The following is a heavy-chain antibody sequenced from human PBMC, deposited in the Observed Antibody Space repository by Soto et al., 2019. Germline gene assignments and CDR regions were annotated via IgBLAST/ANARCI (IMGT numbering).Heavy chain of an antibody. CDR1: GFTFSTYW. CDR2: IGEDGSET. V-gene: IGHV3-7*03. D-gene: IGHD2-15*01. CDR3: ARGSGGHNYYYGMDV. Sequence: EVQLVESGGGLVQPGGSLRLSCTASGFTFSTYWMSWVRQAPGMGLEWVANIGEDGSETYYVDSVKGRFTISRDNAKNSLYLQMNSLRADDTAVYYCARGSGGHNYYYGMDVWGQGTTVTVSS. J-gene: IGHJ6*02.